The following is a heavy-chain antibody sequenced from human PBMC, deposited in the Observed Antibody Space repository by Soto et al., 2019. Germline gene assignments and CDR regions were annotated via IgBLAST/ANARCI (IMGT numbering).Heavy chain of an antibody. CDR1: GVTFSSYS. CDR3: AIVYSRDECYYGVVD. V-gene: IGHV3-21*01. CDR2: ISSSSSYI. J-gene: IGHJ6*02. D-gene: IGHD6-13*01. Sequence: GGCLRLSCAASGVTFSSYSINWVRQAPGKGLEWVSSISSSSSYIYYADSVKGRFTISRDNAKNSLYLQMNSLRAEDTAVYYCAIVYSRDECYYGVVDWCPATTVTVFS.